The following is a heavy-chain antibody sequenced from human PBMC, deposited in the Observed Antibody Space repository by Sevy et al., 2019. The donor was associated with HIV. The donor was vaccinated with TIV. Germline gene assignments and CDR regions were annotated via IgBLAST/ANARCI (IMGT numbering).Heavy chain of an antibody. CDR3: AKDRGRAVTGTSDY. D-gene: IGHD6-19*01. J-gene: IGHJ4*02. CDR1: EFTFSSYA. Sequence: GGSLRLSCAASEFTFSSYAMSWVRQAPGKGLEWVSSISGSGGSTYYVDSVKGRFTISRDNTKNTLYMQMNSLRAEDTAVYYCAKDRGRAVTGTSDYWGQGTLVTVSS. V-gene: IGHV3-23*01. CDR2: ISGSGGST.